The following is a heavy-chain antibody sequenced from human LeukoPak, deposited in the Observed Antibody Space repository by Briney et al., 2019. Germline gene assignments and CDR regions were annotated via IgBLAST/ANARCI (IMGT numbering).Heavy chain of an antibody. D-gene: IGHD6-19*01. J-gene: IGHJ6*02. CDR2: ISGSGGST. Sequence: GGSLRLSCAASGFTFSSYAMSWVRQAPGKGLEWVSAISGSGGSTYYADSVKGRFTISRDNSKNTLYLQMNSLRAEDTAVYYCARWKRAVAGIAYYYYGMDVWGQGTTVTVSS. V-gene: IGHV3-23*01. CDR3: ARWKRAVAGIAYYYYGMDV. CDR1: GFTFSSYA.